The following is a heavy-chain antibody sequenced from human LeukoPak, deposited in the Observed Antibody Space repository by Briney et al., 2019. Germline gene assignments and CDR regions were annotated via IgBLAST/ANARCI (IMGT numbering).Heavy chain of an antibody. CDR3: ARVTYDAFDI. J-gene: IGHJ3*02. Sequence: SETLSLTCAVSGYSISSGYYWGWSRQPPGKGVDWIGIIYHSWSTYYNPSLQSRVTISVDTSKNQFSLKLSSVTAADTAVYYCARVTYDAFDICGQGTMVTVSS. D-gene: IGHD2-21*02. CDR2: IYHSWST. CDR1: GYSISSGYY. V-gene: IGHV4-38-2*01.